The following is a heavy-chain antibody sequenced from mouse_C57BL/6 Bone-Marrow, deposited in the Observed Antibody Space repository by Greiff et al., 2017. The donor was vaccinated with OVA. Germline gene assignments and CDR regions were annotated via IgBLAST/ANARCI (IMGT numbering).Heavy chain of an antibody. CDR1: GYTFTSYW. D-gene: IGHD1-1*01. V-gene: IGHV1-69*01. CDR3: ARRDYYGSPNWYFDV. CDR2: LDPSDSYT. Sequence: QVQLQQPGAELVMPGASVKLSCKASGYTFTSYWMHWVKQRPGQGLEWIGELDPSDSYTNYNQKFKGKSTLTVDKSSSTAYMQLSSLTSEDSAVYYCARRDYYGSPNWYFDVWGTGTTVTVSS. J-gene: IGHJ1*03.